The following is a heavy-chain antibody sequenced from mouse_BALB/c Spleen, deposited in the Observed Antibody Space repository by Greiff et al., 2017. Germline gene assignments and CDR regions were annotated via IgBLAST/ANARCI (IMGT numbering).Heavy chain of an antibody. Sequence: EVQLQQSGAELVKPGASVQLSCPASGFNIKDTYLHWVKQRPEQGLEWIGRIDPANGNTKYDPKFQGKATITADTSSNTAYLQHSSLTSEDTAVYYCARDYDVAMDYWGQGTSVTVSS. V-gene: IGHV14-3*02. CDR2: IDPANGNT. CDR1: GFNIKDTY. J-gene: IGHJ4*01. CDR3: ARDYDVAMDY. D-gene: IGHD2-4*01.